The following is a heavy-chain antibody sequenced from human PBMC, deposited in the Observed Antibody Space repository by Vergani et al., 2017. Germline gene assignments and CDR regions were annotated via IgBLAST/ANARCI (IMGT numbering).Heavy chain of an antibody. CDR3: ASDTHSGQRADR. CDR1: FDSIRNLY. V-gene: IGHV4-59*11. CDR2: IHYSENT. D-gene: IGHD6-19*01. J-gene: IGHJ5*02. Sequence: QVQLQESGPGLVKSSETLSLTCSVSFDSIRNLYCNWIRPPPGKGLEWIGSIHYSENTNYNPSLKTRVTISVDTSKNQFSLTLTSVTAADTAVYYCASDTHSGQRADRWGQGSLVTVTS.